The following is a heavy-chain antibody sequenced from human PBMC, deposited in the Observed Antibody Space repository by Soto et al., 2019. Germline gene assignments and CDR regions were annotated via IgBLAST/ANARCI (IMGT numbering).Heavy chain of an antibody. J-gene: IGHJ4*01. V-gene: IGHV3-23*01. D-gene: IGHD3-16*01. Sequence: EMHLLESGGGLVQPGGSLRLSCAASGFTVSTYDMSWVRQAPGKGLEWVSTLSRSGTTYYADSVKGRFTISRDNSKSKLYLQVFILSAEDPAIYYCTLEIWGRPLDYWGQGTLVTVSS. CDR3: TLEIWGRPLDY. CDR2: LSRSGTT. CDR1: GFTVSTYD.